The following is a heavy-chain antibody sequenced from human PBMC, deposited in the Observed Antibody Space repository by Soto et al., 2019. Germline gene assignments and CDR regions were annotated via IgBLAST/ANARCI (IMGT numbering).Heavy chain of an antibody. D-gene: IGHD1-1*01. CDR1: GFTFSSYS. Sequence: GGSLRLSCAASGFTFSSYSMNWVRQAPGKGLEWVSSISCSSSYIYYADSVKGRFTISRDNAKNSLYLQMNSLRAEDTAVYYCARDGLEGAFDIWGQGTMVTVSS. V-gene: IGHV3-21*01. CDR3: ARDGLEGAFDI. J-gene: IGHJ3*02. CDR2: ISCSSSYI.